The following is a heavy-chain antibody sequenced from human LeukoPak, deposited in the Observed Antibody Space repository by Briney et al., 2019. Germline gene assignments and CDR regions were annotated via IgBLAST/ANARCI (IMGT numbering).Heavy chain of an antibody. Sequence: GGSLRLSCAASGFTFSSYSMNWVRQAPGQGLEWVSYISSSGSTIYYADSVKGRFTISMDNATNSLYLQMNSLRAEDTAVYYCARGDGYNAYYFDYWSQGTLVTVSS. V-gene: IGHV3-48*04. D-gene: IGHD5-24*01. J-gene: IGHJ4*02. CDR3: ARGDGYNAYYFDY. CDR1: GFTFSSYS. CDR2: ISSSGSTI.